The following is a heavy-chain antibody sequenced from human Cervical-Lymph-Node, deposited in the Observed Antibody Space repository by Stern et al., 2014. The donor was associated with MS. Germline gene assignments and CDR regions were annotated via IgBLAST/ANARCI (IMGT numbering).Heavy chain of an antibody. V-gene: IGHV1-3*01. CDR2: INAGNGNT. CDR1: GYTFTSYA. J-gene: IGHJ5*02. CDR3: ARDRRTKILSNWFDP. D-gene: IGHD2/OR15-2a*01. Sequence: QVQLVQSGAEVKKPGASVKVSCKASGYTFTSYAMHWVRQAPGQRLEWMGWINAGNGNTKYSQKFQGRVTITRDTSASTAYMELSSLRSEDTAVYYCARDRRTKILSNWFDPWGQGTLVTVSS.